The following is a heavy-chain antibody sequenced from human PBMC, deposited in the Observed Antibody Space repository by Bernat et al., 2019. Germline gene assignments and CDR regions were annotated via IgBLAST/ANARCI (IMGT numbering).Heavy chain of an antibody. V-gene: IGHV3-33*01. CDR2: IWYDGSNK. CDR1: GFTFSSYG. J-gene: IGHJ4*02. D-gene: IGHD3-16*02. Sequence: QVQLVESGGGVVQPGRSLRLSCAASGFTFSSYGMHWVRQAPGKGLEWVAVIWYDGSNKYYADSVKGRFTISRDNAKNSLYLQMNSLRAEDTAVYYCAREGDLGELSSYFDYWGQGTLVTVSS. CDR3: AREGDLGELSSYFDY.